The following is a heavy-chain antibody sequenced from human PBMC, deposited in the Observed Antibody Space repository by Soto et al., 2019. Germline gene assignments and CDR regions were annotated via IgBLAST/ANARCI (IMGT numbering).Heavy chain of an antibody. CDR3: AKNRGSGSYNNWNFDV. D-gene: IGHD1-26*01. J-gene: IGHJ2*01. Sequence: EVQVLESGGGLVQPGGSLRLSCAASVFTFSNYAMSLVRQAPGKGLEWFSTIHCGGDYTHYTDSVKGRFTISRDNYRNTRFLQMNSLRDEDTSVYYCAKNRGSGSYNNWNFDVWGRGTLVTVSS. CDR1: VFTFSNYA. V-gene: IGHV3-23*01. CDR2: IHCGGDYT.